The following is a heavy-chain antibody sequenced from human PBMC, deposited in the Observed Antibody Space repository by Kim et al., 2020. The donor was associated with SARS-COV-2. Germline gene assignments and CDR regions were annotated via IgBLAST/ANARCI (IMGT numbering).Heavy chain of an antibody. J-gene: IGHJ4*02. CDR3: ARGGIPLFAY. CDR2: INTGNGNP. Sequence: ASVKVSCKASNYTFTSNRAIHWLRQAPGQRPEWIGWINTGNGNPRYSQNLQGRVILTRDTSATTVYMELSTLTSEDTAVYFCARGGIPLFAYWGQGTPVTVSA. V-gene: IGHV1-3*04. D-gene: IGHD2-2*02. CDR1: NYTFTSNRA.